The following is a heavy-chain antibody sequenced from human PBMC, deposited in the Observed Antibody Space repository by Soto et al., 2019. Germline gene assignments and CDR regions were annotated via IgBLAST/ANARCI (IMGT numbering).Heavy chain of an antibody. V-gene: IGHV5-51*01. Sequence: PGESLKISCKGSGYSFTSYWIGWVRQMPGKGLEWMGIIYPGDSDTRYSPSFQGQVTISADKSISTAYLQWSSLKASDTAMYYCARLWLSNYYYYGMDVWGQGTTVTVSS. D-gene: IGHD3-10*01. CDR1: GYSFTSYW. CDR2: IYPGDSDT. J-gene: IGHJ6*02. CDR3: ARLWLSNYYYYGMDV.